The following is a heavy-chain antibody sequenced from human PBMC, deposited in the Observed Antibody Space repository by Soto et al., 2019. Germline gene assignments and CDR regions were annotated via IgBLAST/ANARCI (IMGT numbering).Heavy chain of an antibody. CDR2: ISGSGGST. Sequence: GGSLRLSCAASGFTFSSYAMSWVRQAPGKGLEWVSAISGSGGSTYYADSVKGRFTISRDNSKNTLYLQMNSLRAEDTAVYYCAKDHRKGAYGSGSYSKRTLYYYYGMDVWGQGTTVIVSS. D-gene: IGHD3-10*01. J-gene: IGHJ6*02. CDR3: AKDHRKGAYGSGSYSKRTLYYYYGMDV. CDR1: GFTFSSYA. V-gene: IGHV3-23*01.